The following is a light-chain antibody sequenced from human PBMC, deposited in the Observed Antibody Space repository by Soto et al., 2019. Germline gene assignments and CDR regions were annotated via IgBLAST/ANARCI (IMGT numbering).Light chain of an antibody. V-gene: IGLV1-40*01. CDR3: QSYDSSLSGSI. CDR2: GNS. J-gene: IGLJ2*01. CDR1: GSNIGAGYD. Sequence: QSVLTQPPSVSGAPGQRVTISGTGSGSNIGAGYDVHWYQQLPGTAPKLLIYGNSNRPSGVPDRFSGSKSGTSASLAITGLQAEDEADYYCQSYDSSLSGSIFGGGTKLTVL.